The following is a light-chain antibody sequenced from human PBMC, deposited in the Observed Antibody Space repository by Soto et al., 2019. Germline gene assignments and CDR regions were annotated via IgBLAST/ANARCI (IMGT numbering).Light chain of an antibody. V-gene: IGKV3-15*01. Sequence: EVVMTQSPATLSVSPGERATLSCRASQSISSNLAWYQQKPGQAPRLLIYGASTRATGIPVRFSGSGSGSEFTLTISSLQSEDSAVYYCQQYNNWPPTWTFGQGTKVEIK. CDR2: GAS. CDR1: QSISSN. J-gene: IGKJ1*01. CDR3: QQYNNWPPTWT.